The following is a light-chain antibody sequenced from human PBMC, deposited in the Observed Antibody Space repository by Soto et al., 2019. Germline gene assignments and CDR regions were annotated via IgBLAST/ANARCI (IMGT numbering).Light chain of an antibody. V-gene: IGKV3-20*01. CDR2: GAS. CDR1: QSVSSSY. J-gene: IGKJ3*01. Sequence: EIVLTQSPGTLSLSPGERATLSCRASQSVSSSYLAWYQQKPGQAPRLLIYGASSRATGIPDRFSGSGSGTDFTLTINRLEPEDFAVYYCQQYGSSLWTFGPGTKVDIK. CDR3: QQYGSSLWT.